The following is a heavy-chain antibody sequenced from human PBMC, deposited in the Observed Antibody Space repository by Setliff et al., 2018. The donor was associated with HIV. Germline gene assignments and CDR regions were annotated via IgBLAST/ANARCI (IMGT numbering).Heavy chain of an antibody. Sequence: PGGSLRLSCAASGFAFSSYSMNWVRQAPGKGLEWVSYIRTSGSTISYADSVKGRFTISRGDAKNSLYLQMNSLRAEDTAVYYCARDANWGGSCSPYFDYWGQGTPVTVSS. D-gene: IGHD2-21*01. V-gene: IGHV3-48*01. CDR3: ARDANWGGSCSPYFDY. CDR2: IRTSGSTI. J-gene: IGHJ4*02. CDR1: GFAFSSYS.